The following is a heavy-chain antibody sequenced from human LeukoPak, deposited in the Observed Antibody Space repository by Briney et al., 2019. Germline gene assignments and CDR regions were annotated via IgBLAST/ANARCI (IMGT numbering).Heavy chain of an antibody. J-gene: IGHJ4*02. CDR1: GFTFSSYA. D-gene: IGHD5-24*01. Sequence: GGSLRLSCAASGFTFSSYAMHWVRQAPGKGLEWVAVISYDGSNKYYADSVKGRFTISRDNSKNTLYLQMNSLRAEDTAVYYCARVINHRDGYNYFHYFDYWGQGTLVTVSS. CDR2: ISYDGSNK. CDR3: ARVINHRDGYNYFHYFDY. V-gene: IGHV3-30-3*01.